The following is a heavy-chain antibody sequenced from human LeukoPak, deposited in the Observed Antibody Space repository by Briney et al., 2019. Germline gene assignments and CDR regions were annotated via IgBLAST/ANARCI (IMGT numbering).Heavy chain of an antibody. CDR3: ARGLVNQYQLLFRSYYYGMDV. Sequence: ASVKVSCKASGYTFTSYDINWVRQATGQGLEWMGWMNPNSGNTGYAQKFQGRVTMTRNTSISTAYMELSSLRPEDTAVYYCARGLVNQYQLLFRSYYYGMDVWGQGTTVTVSS. CDR1: GYTFTSYD. CDR2: MNPNSGNT. V-gene: IGHV1-8*01. J-gene: IGHJ6*02. D-gene: IGHD2-2*01.